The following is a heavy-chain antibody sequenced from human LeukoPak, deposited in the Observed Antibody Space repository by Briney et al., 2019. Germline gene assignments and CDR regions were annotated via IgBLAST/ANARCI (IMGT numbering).Heavy chain of an antibody. CDR1: GFTFSSYS. CDR2: ISSSSSYI. D-gene: IGHD2-15*01. V-gene: IGHV3-21*01. CDR3: ARAYCSGGSCYSSTHAFDI. J-gene: IGHJ3*02. Sequence: GGSLKLSCAASGFTFSSYSMNWVRPAPGKGLEWVSSISSSSSYIYYADSVKGRFTISRDNAKNSLYLQMNSLRAEDTAVYYCARAYCSGGSCYSSTHAFDIWGQGTMVTVSS.